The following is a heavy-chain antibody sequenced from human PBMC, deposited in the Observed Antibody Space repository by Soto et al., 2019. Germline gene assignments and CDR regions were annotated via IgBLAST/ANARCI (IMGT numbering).Heavy chain of an antibody. CDR3: ARDGQFGDYGYYFDF. J-gene: IGHJ4*02. V-gene: IGHV1-2*02. CDR1: GGTFSSYA. CDR2: INPKSGAT. D-gene: IGHD4-17*01. Sequence: ASVTVSCKASGGTFSSYAISWVRQAPGQGLEWMGWINPKSGATDYAQRFQGRVTMTSDTSITTAYMELSWLTSDDTAVYYCARDGQFGDYGYYFDFWGQGTLVNVSS.